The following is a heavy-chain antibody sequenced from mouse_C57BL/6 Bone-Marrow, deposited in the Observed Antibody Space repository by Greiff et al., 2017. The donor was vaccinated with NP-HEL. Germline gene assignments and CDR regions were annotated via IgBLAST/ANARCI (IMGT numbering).Heavy chain of an antibody. V-gene: IGHV3-6*01. CDR3: AREAGPFDY. J-gene: IGHJ2*01. D-gene: IGHD4-1*01. Sequence: EVQLVESGPGLVKPSQSLSLTCSVTGYSITSGYYWNWIRQFPGNKLEWMGYISYDGSNNYNPSLKNRISITRDTSKNQFFLKLNSVTTEDTATYYCAREAGPFDYWGQGTTLTVSS. CDR2: ISYDGSN. CDR1: GYSITSGYY.